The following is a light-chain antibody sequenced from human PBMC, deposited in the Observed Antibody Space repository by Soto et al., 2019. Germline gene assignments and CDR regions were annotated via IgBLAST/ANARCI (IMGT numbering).Light chain of an antibody. Sequence: EIVLTQSPDTLSLSPGERATLSCRASQSLSGNYLASYQQKPGQAPRLIIYGASNRPTDIPARFSGSGSGTDFTLTISSLEPEDFAVYYCQQYSNWPPVTFGQGTKVDIK. J-gene: IGKJ1*01. CDR1: QSLSGNY. V-gene: IGKV3-20*01. CDR3: QQYSNWPPVT. CDR2: GAS.